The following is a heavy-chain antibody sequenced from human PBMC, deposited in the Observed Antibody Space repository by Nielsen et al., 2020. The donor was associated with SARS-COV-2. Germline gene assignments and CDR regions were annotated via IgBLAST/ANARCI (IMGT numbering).Heavy chain of an antibody. Sequence: SATLSLTCTVFGGSLSSGGYYLRWPRPHPGKGLEWIGYIYYSGTTYYNPSLKSRVTISVDTSKNQFSLKLSSVTAADTAVYYCARDRGGLRAFDIWGQGTMVTVSS. D-gene: IGHD3-10*01. V-gene: IGHV4-31*03. CDR3: ARDRGGLRAFDI. CDR2: IYYSGTT. J-gene: IGHJ3*02. CDR1: GGSLSSGGYY.